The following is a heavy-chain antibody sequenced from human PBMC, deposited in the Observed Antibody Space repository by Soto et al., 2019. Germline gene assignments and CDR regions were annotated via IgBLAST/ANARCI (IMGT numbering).Heavy chain of an antibody. J-gene: IGHJ3*02. V-gene: IGHV1-69*02. D-gene: IGHD2-8*01. CDR2: IIPILGIA. CDR3: ATNLAGVRAFDI. Sequence: VKVAWKGAGYAFSSYTISCVLKTPGQGLEWMGRIIPILGIANYAQKFQGRVTITADKSTSTAYMELSSLRSEDTAVYYCATNLAGVRAFDIWGQGTMVTVSS. CDR1: GYAFSSYT.